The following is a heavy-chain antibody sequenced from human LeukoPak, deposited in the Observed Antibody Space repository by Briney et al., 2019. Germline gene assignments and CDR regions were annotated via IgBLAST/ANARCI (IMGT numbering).Heavy chain of an antibody. V-gene: IGHV1-69*05. J-gene: IGHJ4*02. CDR3: AREISSGGLLDY. CDR1: GGTFSSYA. D-gene: IGHD6-19*01. CDR2: IIPIFGTA. Sequence: GASVKVSCKASGGTFSSYAISWVRQAPGQGLEWMGGIIPIFGTANYAQKFQGRVTITTDESTSTAYMELRSLRSDDTAVYYCAREISSGGLLDYWGQGTLVTVSS.